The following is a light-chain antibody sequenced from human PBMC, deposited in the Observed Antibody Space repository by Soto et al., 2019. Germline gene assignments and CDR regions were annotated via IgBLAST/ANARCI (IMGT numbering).Light chain of an antibody. CDR3: QSYDDSLGGHVI. V-gene: IGLV1-40*01. CDR1: SSYIGAGYD. CDR2: ANT. J-gene: IGLJ2*01. Sequence: QSVLTQPPSVSGAPGQRVTISCTGSSSYIGAGYDVHWYQQLPGTAPKLLIYANTNRPSGVPDRFSGSKSGTSASLAITGLQAEDEAADYCQSYDDSLGGHVIFGGGTKLTVL.